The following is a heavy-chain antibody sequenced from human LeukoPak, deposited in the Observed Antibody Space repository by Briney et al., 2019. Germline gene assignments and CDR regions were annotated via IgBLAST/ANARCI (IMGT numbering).Heavy chain of an antibody. V-gene: IGHV3-23*01. CDR1: GFTFSSHA. CDR2: INNSGRST. J-gene: IGHJ4*02. CDR3: ARDPYYGDYVV. Sequence: GGSLRLSCVASGFTFSSHAMGWVRQAPGKGLEWVSTINNSGRSTYYADSVKGRFTISRDNAKNSLYLQMNSLRAEDTAVYYCARDPYYGDYVVWGQGTLVTVSS. D-gene: IGHD4-17*01.